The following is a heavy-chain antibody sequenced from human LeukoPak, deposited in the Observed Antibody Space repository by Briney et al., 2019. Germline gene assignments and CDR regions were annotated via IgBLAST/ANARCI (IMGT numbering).Heavy chain of an antibody. Sequence: ASVKVSCKASGYTFTSYYMHWVRQAPGQGLEWMGIINPSGGSTSYAQKFQGRVTTTTDTSTSTAYMELRSLRSDDTAVYYCARDGELYSGSKGLFDIWGQGTMVTVSS. CDR1: GYTFTSYY. CDR2: INPSGGST. CDR3: ARDGELYSGSKGLFDI. V-gene: IGHV1-46*01. D-gene: IGHD1-26*01. J-gene: IGHJ3*02.